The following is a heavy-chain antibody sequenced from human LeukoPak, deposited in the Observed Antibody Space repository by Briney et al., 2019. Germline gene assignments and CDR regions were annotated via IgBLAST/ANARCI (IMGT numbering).Heavy chain of an antibody. Sequence: GESLKISCKGSGYSFTSYWIGWVRQMPGKGLEWMGIIYPGDSDTRYSPSFQGQVTISADKSISTAYLQWSSLKASDTAMYYCARNPSSIVVVPAAPYYFDYWGQGTLVTVSS. D-gene: IGHD2-2*01. V-gene: IGHV5-51*01. CDR1: GYSFTSYW. CDR3: ARNPSSIVVVPAAPYYFDY. J-gene: IGHJ4*02. CDR2: IYPGDSDT.